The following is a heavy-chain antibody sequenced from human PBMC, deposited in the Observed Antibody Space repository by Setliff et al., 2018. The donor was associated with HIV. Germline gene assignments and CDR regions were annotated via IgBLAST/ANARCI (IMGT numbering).Heavy chain of an antibody. CDR1: GFTFSGYA. CDR3: AKGIEMATIMSAFDI. Sequence: GGSLRLSCAASGFTFSGYAMNWVRQAPGKGPEWVSVIYSGSTYYADSVKGRFTISRDNSKNTLYLQLNSLRAEDTAVYYCAKGIEMATIMSAFDIWGQGTMVTVSS. J-gene: IGHJ3*02. V-gene: IGHV3-23*03. D-gene: IGHD5-12*01. CDR2: IYSGST.